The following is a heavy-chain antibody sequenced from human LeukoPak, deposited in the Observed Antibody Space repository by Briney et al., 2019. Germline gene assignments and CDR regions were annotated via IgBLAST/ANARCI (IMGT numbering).Heavy chain of an antibody. Sequence: SVKVSCKASGGTFSSYAISWVRQAPGQGLEWMGGIIPIFGTANYAQKFQGRVTITADESTSTAYMELSSLRSEDTAVYYCARDYYGSGSYYNVHYLDYWGQGTLVTVSS. V-gene: IGHV1-69*13. J-gene: IGHJ4*02. D-gene: IGHD3-10*01. CDR3: ARDYYGSGSYYNVHYLDY. CDR1: GGTFSSYA. CDR2: IIPIFGTA.